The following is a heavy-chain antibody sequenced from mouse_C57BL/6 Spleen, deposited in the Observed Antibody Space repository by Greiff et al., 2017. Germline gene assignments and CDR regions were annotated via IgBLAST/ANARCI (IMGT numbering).Heavy chain of an antibody. Sequence: VQLQQSGAELVRPGASVKLSCTASGFNIKDDYMHWVKQRPEQGLEWIGWIDPENGDTEYASKFQGKATITADTSSNTAYLQLSSLTSEDTAVYYCTTGYGSRSGAMDYWGQGTSVTVSS. CDR3: TTGYGSRSGAMDY. CDR1: GFNIKDDY. CDR2: IDPENGDT. D-gene: IGHD1-1*01. J-gene: IGHJ4*01. V-gene: IGHV14-4*01.